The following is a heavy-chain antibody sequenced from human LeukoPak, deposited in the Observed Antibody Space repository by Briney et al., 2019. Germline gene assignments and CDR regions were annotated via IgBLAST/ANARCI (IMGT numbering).Heavy chain of an antibody. CDR3: AKSGYGSGTPGWFDP. J-gene: IGHJ5*02. V-gene: IGHV3-23*01. CDR1: GFTFSSYA. D-gene: IGHD3-10*01. CDR2: ISGSGGST. Sequence: SGGSLRLSCAASGFTFSSYAMSWVRQAPGKGLEWVSAISGSGGSTYYADSVKGRFTISRDNSKNTLYLQMNSLRAEDTAVYYCAKSGYGSGTPGWFDPWGQGTLVTVSS.